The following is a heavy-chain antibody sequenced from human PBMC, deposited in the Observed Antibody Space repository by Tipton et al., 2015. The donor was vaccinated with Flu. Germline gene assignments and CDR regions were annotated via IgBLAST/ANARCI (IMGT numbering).Heavy chain of an antibody. Sequence: TLSLTCTVSGYSISSGYYWGWIRQPPGKGLEWIGSIYHSGSTYYNPSLKSRVTISVDTSKNQFSLKLSSVTAADTAVYYCARVRVGVAAAGHFDYWGQGTLVTASS. V-gene: IGHV4-38-2*02. CDR2: IYHSGST. CDR1: GYSISSGYY. CDR3: ARVRVGVAAAGHFDY. J-gene: IGHJ4*02. D-gene: IGHD6-13*01.